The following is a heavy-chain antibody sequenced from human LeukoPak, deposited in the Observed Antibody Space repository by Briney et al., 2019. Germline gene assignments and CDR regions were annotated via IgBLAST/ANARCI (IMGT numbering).Heavy chain of an antibody. CDR3: ARMDTAMLMDY. J-gene: IGHJ4*02. D-gene: IGHD5-18*01. V-gene: IGHV4-59*01. Sequence: SETLSLTCTVSGGSISSYYWSWIRQPPGKGLEWIGYIYYIGSTNYNPSLKSRVTISVDTSKNQFSLKLSSVTAADTAVYYCARMDTAMLMDYWGQGTLVTVSS. CDR1: GGSISSYY. CDR2: IYYIGST.